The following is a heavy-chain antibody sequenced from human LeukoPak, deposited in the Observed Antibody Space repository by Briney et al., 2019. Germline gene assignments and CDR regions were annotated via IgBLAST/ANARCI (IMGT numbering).Heavy chain of an antibody. J-gene: IGHJ4*02. CDR1: GYTFTGYY. CDR2: INPNSGGT. CDR3: ARDPGYSSSWYDDYFDY. Sequence: ASVTVSCTASGYTFTGYYMHWVRQAPGQGLEWMGRINPNSGGTNYAQKFQGRVTTTRDTSISTAYMELSRLRSDDTAVYYCARDPGYSSSWYDDYFDYWGQGTLVAVSS. D-gene: IGHD6-13*01. V-gene: IGHV1-2*06.